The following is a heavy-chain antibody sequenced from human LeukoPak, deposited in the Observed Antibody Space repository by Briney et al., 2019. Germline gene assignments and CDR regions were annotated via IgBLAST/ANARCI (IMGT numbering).Heavy chain of an antibody. D-gene: IGHD6-19*01. CDR2: IIPIFGTA. CDR3: ARVTAVAGTRFDP. Sequence: SVKVSCKASGGTFSSYAINWVRQAPGQGLKWMGGIIPIFGTANYAQKFQGRVTITADKSTSTAYMELSSLRSEDTAVYYCARVTAVAGTRFDPWGQGTLVTVSS. CDR1: GGTFSSYA. V-gene: IGHV1-69*06. J-gene: IGHJ5*02.